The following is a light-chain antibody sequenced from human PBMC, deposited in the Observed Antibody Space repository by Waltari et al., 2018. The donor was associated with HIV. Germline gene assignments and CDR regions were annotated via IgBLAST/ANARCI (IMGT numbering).Light chain of an antibody. CDR1: SSNIGRNY. V-gene: IGLV1-47*01. CDR3: ATWNDSLSGYV. CDR2: RNN. Sequence: QSVLTQPPSASGTPGQRVTISCSGSSSNIGRNYVYWYQQLPGTAPKLLIYRNNRRPSWVPDRFSGSKSGTSASLAISGLRSEDEADYYCATWNDSLSGYVFGTGTKVTV. J-gene: IGLJ1*01.